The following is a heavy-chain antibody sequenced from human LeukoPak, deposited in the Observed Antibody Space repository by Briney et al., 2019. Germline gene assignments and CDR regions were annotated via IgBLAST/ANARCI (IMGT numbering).Heavy chain of an antibody. D-gene: IGHD3-3*01. V-gene: IGHV3-30-3*01. Sequence: GGSLRLSCAASGFTFSSYAMHWVRQAPGKGLEWVAVISYDGSNKYYADSVKGRFTISRDNSKNTLYLQMNSLRAEDTAVYYCAREGYDFWSKYFGYWGQGTLVTVSS. CDR3: AREGYDFWSKYFGY. CDR1: GFTFSSYA. J-gene: IGHJ4*02. CDR2: ISYDGSNK.